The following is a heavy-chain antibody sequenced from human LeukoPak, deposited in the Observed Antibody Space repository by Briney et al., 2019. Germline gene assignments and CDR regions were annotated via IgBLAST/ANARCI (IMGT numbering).Heavy chain of an antibody. V-gene: IGHV4-39*01. Sequence: PSETLYLTCTVSGGSISSSSYYWGWIRQPPGKGLEWIGSIYYSGSTYYNPSLKSRVTISVDTSKNQFSLKLSSVTAADTAVYYCGSLQYFPSPTFDYWGQGTLVTVSS. CDR2: IYYSGST. D-gene: IGHD3-9*01. CDR3: GSLQYFPSPTFDY. J-gene: IGHJ4*02. CDR1: GGSISSSSYY.